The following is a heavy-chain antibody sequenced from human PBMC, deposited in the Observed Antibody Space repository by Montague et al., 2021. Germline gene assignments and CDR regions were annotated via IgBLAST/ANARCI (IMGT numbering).Heavy chain of an antibody. CDR3: ARAGQRLDYYYYYLDV. D-gene: IGHD6-19*01. J-gene: IGHJ6*03. V-gene: IGHV3-30*04. CDR1: GFTFSSYP. CDR2: ISYDGSNK. Sequence: SLRLSCAASGFTFSSYPMHWVRQAPGKGLEWVTVISYDGSNKYYADSVKGRFTISRDNSKNTLYLQMNSLRPEDTAVYYCARAGQRLDYYYYYLDVWGKGTTVTVSS.